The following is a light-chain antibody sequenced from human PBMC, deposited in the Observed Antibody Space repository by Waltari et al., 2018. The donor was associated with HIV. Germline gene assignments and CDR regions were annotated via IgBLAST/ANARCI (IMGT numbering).Light chain of an antibody. CDR2: DVN. CDR3: CSYAGSPTFVI. J-gene: IGLJ2*01. V-gene: IGLV2-23*02. Sequence: QSALTQPASVSGSLGQSITISCTGTSSDIGSYNLVSWYQQYPGKAPKVIIYDVNKWPSGVSHRFSGFKAANTASLTISGLQAEDEVDYYCCSYAGSPTFVIFGGGTKVTVL. CDR1: SSDIGSYNL.